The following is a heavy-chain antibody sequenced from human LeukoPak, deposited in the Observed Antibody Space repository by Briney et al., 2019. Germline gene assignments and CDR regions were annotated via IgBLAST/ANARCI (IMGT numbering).Heavy chain of an antibody. CDR3: ARDDITMVRGVRENWFDP. CDR2: IIPIFGTA. Sequence: SVKVSCKASGGTFSSYAISWVRQAPGQGLEWMGGIIPIFGTANYAQEFQGRVTITADESTSTAYMELSSLRSEDTAVYYCARDDITMVRGVRENWFDPWGQGTLVTVSS. V-gene: IGHV1-69*01. J-gene: IGHJ5*02. CDR1: GGTFSSYA. D-gene: IGHD3-10*01.